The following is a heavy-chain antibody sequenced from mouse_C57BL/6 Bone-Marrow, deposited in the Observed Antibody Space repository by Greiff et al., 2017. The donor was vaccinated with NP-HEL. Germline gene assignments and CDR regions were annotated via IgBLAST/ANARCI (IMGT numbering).Heavy chain of an antibody. CDR3: ARFTTVVATHYFDY. V-gene: IGHV1-55*01. CDR1: GYTFTSYW. D-gene: IGHD1-1*01. Sequence: HVQLQQPGAELVKPGASVKMSCKASGYTFTSYWLTWVKQRPGQGLEWIGDIYPGSGSTNYNEKFKSKATLTVDTSSSTAYMQLSSLTSEDSAVYYCARFTTVVATHYFDYWGQGTTLTVSS. CDR2: IYPGSGST. J-gene: IGHJ2*01.